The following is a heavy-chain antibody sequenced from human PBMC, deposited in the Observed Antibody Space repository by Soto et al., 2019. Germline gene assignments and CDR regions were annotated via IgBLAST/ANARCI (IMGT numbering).Heavy chain of an antibody. J-gene: IGHJ4*02. CDR2: IYYSGST. V-gene: IGHV4-59*01. CDR3: ARVRYVDYTDY. D-gene: IGHD3-16*01. CDR1: GGSISSYY. Sequence: PSETLSLTCTVSGGSISSYYWSWIRQPPGKGLEWIGYIYYSGSTNYNPSLKSRVTISVDTSKNQFSLKLSSVTAADTAVYYCARVRYVDYTDYWGQGTLVTVSS.